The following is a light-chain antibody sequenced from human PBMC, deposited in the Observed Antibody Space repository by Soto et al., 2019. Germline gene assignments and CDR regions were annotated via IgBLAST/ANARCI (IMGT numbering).Light chain of an antibody. V-gene: IGKV3-20*01. CDR2: GAS. CDR1: QSVSASY. CDR3: QHYDGSLGLT. J-gene: IGKJ4*01. Sequence: EIVLTQSPGTLSLSPGERATLSCRASQSVSASYLAWYQQKPGQAPRLLIYGASSRATGIPDRFSGSGSGTDFTLTISRLEPDDFAVYYCQHYDGSLGLTFGGGTKVEIK.